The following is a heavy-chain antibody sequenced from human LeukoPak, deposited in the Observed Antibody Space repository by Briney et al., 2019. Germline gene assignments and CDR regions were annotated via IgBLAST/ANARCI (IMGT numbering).Heavy chain of an antibody. CDR3: ATVPAAMWEIYFQH. CDR2: IIPIFGTA. V-gene: IGHV1-69*05. J-gene: IGHJ1*01. D-gene: IGHD2-2*01. Sequence: SVKVSCKASGDTFSSYTISWVRQAPGQGLEWMGGIIPIFGTANYAQKFQGRVTITTDESTSTAYMELSSLRSEDTAVYYCATVPAAMWEIYFQHWGQGTLVTVSS. CDR1: GDTFSSYT.